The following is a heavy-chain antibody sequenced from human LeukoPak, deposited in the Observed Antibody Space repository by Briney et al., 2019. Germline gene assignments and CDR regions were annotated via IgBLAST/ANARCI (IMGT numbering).Heavy chain of an antibody. V-gene: IGHV4-39*07. D-gene: IGHD3-3*01. CDR3: ARDPAYDFWSGYYEGGEFDY. Sequence: SETLSLTCAVSGGSISSSSYYWGWIRQPPGKGLEWIGSIYYSGSTYYNPSLKSRVTISVDTSKNQFSLKLSSVTAADTAVYYCARDPAYDFWSGYYEGGEFDYWGQGTLVTVSS. CDR2: IYYSGST. CDR1: GGSISSSSYY. J-gene: IGHJ4*02.